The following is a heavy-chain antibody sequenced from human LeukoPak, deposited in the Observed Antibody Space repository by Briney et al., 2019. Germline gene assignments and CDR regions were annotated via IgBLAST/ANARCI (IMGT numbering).Heavy chain of an antibody. CDR2: INSDGSST. CDR1: GFTXSSYX. V-gene: IGHV3-74*01. J-gene: IGHJ4*02. Sequence: SGFTXSSYXXDWVRQAPGKXXVWVSRINSDGSSTNYADSVKGGFTISRDNAKNTLYLQMNSLRAEDTAVYYCATLNNWKALDYWGQGTLVTVSS. D-gene: IGHD1-20*01. CDR3: ATLNNWKALDY.